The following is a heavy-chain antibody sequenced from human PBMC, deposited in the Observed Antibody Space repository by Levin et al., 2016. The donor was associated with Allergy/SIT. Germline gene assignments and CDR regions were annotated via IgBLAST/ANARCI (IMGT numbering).Heavy chain of an antibody. CDR3: ARGRGDGVGATFCFDY. D-gene: IGHD1-26*01. CDR2: IYYSGST. Sequence: RQAPGKGLEWIGYIYYSGSTYYNPSLKSRVTISVDTSKNQFSLKLSSVTAAATAVYYCARGRGDGVGATFCFDYWGQGTLVTVSS. J-gene: IGHJ4*02. V-gene: IGHV4-31*02.